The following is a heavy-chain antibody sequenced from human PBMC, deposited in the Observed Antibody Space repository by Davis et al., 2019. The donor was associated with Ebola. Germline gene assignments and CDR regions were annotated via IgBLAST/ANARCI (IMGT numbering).Heavy chain of an antibody. V-gene: IGHV3-30-3*01. Sequence: GESLKISCAASGFTFSSYAMHWVRQAPGKGLEWVAVISYDGSNKYYADSVKGRFTISRDNSKNTLYLQMNSLRAEDTAVYYCASISLGPGVFDYWGQGTLVTVSS. J-gene: IGHJ4*02. CDR2: ISYDGSNK. CDR1: GFTFSSYA. CDR3: ASISLGPGVFDY. D-gene: IGHD3-16*01.